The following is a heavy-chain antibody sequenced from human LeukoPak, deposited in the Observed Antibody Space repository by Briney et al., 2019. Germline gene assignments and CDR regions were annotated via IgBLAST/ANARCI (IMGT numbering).Heavy chain of an antibody. V-gene: IGHV4-31*03. CDR2: IYYSGST. CDR3: ARLHSSSWSWFVFDI. Sequence: PSGTLSLTCTVSGGSISSGGYYWSWVRQHPGTGLAWVGYIYYSGSTYYNPSLKSRVTISVDTSKNQFSLKLSSVTAADTAVYYCARLHSSSWSWFVFDIWGQGTMVTVSS. J-gene: IGHJ3*02. CDR1: GGSISSGGYY. D-gene: IGHD6-13*01.